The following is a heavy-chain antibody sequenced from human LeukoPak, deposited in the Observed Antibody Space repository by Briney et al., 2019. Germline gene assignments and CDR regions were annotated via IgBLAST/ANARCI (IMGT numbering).Heavy chain of an antibody. J-gene: IGHJ4*02. D-gene: IGHD3-22*01. CDR3: TRDLYYYDSSGYYSYY. CDR1: GFTFGDYA. V-gene: IGHV3-49*04. Sequence: GGSLRLSCTASGFTFGDYAMSWVRQAPGKGLEWVGFIRSKAYGGTTEYAASVKGRFTISRDDSKSIAYLQMNSLKTEDTAVYYCTRDLYYYDSSGYYSYYWGQGTLVTVSS. CDR2: IRSKAYGGTT.